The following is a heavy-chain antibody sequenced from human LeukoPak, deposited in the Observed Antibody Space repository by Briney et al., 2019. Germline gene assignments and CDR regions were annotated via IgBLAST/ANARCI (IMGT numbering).Heavy chain of an antibody. CDR1: GFTFSSYS. D-gene: IGHD5-18*01. CDR2: ISSTSSYI. CDR3: ARDRRGYSYGLDY. V-gene: IGHV3-21*01. Sequence: GGSLRLPCAASGFTFSSYSMNWVRQAPGKGLEWVSCISSTSSYIYYADSVKGRFTISRDNTKNSLYLRMNSLRAEDTAVYYCARDRRGYSYGLDYWGQGTLITVSS. J-gene: IGHJ4*02.